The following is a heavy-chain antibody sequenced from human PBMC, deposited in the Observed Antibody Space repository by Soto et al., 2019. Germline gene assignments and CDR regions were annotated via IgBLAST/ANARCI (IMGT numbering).Heavy chain of an antibody. CDR3: GRDGRVPMTAHYRMEV. Sequence: ASVKVSCKASGYTFTSYYMHWVRQAPGQGLEWMGIINPSGGSTSYAQKFQARVTMTRDTSPSTVYMELRILGSEDTPVYYCGRDGRVPMTAHYRMEVWSRVTTVTVAS. CDR2: INPSGGST. D-gene: IGHD3-22*01. J-gene: IGHJ6*02. V-gene: IGHV1-46*01. CDR1: GYTFTSYY.